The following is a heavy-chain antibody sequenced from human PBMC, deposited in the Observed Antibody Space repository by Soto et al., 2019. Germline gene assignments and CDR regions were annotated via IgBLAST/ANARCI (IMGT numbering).Heavy chain of an antibody. CDR2: IKSKTDGGTT. D-gene: IGHD4-17*01. CDR1: GFTFSNAW. V-gene: IGHV3-15*07. CDR3: TIVLDYGEPWSYYYGMDV. J-gene: IGHJ6*02. Sequence: EVQLVESGGGLVKPGGSLRLSCAASGFTFSNAWMNWVRQAPGKGLEWVGRIKSKTDGGTTDYAAPVKGRFTISRDDSNNTLYYQMNSLKTEYTAVYYCTIVLDYGEPWSYYYGMDVWGQWTTVTVSS.